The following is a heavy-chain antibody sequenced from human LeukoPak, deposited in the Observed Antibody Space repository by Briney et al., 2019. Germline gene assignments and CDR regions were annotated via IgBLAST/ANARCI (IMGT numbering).Heavy chain of an antibody. Sequence: SETLSLTCTVSGYSISSGYYWGWIRQPPGKGLEWIGRIYTSGSTNYNPSLKSRVTISVDTSKNQFSLKLSSVTAADTAVYYCARTGIAARKYYFDYWGQGTLVTVSS. V-gene: IGHV4-38-2*02. CDR2: IYTSGST. CDR3: ARTGIAARKYYFDY. CDR1: GYSISSGYY. J-gene: IGHJ4*02. D-gene: IGHD6-6*01.